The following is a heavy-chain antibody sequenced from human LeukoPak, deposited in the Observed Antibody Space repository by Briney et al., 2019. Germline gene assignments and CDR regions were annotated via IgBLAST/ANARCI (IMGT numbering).Heavy chain of an antibody. J-gene: IGHJ4*02. D-gene: IGHD5-18*01. CDR1: GGTFSSYA. CDR3: ASEEGYSYGSYYFDY. V-gene: IGHV1-69*13. Sequence: ASVKVSCKASGGTFSSYAISWVRQAPGQGLEWMGGIIPIFGTANYAQKFQGRVTITADESTSTAYMELSSLRSEDTAVYYCASEEGYSYGSYYFDYWGQGTLVTVSS. CDR2: IIPIFGTA.